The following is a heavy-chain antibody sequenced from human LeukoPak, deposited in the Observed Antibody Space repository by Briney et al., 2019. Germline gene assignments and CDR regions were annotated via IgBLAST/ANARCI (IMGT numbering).Heavy chain of an antibody. V-gene: IGHV4-34*01. D-gene: IGHD2-2*01. Sequence: SETLSLTCAVYGGSFNDYYWSWIRQPPGKGLEWIGEVSHSGNTNYNPSLKSRVTISVDTSKNQFSLKLSSVTAADTAVYYCARDRCSSTSCSYFDYWGQGTLVTVSS. CDR1: GGSFNDYY. CDR3: ARDRCSSTSCSYFDY. CDR2: VSHSGNT. J-gene: IGHJ4*02.